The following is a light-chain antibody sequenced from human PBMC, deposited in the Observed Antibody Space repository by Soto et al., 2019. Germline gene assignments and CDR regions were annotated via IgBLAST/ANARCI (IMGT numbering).Light chain of an antibody. CDR3: QHYNSYSEA. J-gene: IGKJ1*01. CDR2: KAS. CDR1: QTISSW. V-gene: IGKV1-5*03. Sequence: DIQMTQSPSTLSGSVGDRVTITCRASQTISSWLAWYQQKPGKAPKLLIYKASTLKSGVPYRFSGSGSGTEFTLTISSLQPDDFATYDCQHYNSYSEAFGQGTKVELK.